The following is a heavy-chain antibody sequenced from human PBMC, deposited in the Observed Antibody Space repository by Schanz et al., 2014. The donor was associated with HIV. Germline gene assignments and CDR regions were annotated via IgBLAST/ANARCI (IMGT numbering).Heavy chain of an antibody. V-gene: IGHV1-69*06. CDR1: GGTFSSHG. CDR2: VIPMFGTT. J-gene: IGHJ4*02. Sequence: QVQLVQSGPEVKKPGSSVKVSCKASGGTFSSHGISWVRQAPGQGPEWMGGVIPMFGTTNFAQKLQARVTIAADTSTNTAYMELSSLTSEDTAVYYCARVKGAVDYWGQGTLVTVSS. CDR3: ARVKGAVDY.